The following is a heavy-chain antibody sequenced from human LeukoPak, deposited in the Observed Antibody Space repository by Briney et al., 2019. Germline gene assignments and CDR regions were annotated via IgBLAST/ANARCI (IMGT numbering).Heavy chain of an antibody. CDR2: IYYSGST. Sequence: PSETLSLTCAVYGGSFSGYYWSWIRQPPGKGLEWIGYIYYSGSTNYNPSLKSRVTISVDTSENQFSLKLSSVTAADTAVYYCARFYTNWFDPWGQGTLVTVSS. V-gene: IGHV4-59*01. D-gene: IGHD2/OR15-2a*01. J-gene: IGHJ5*02. CDR1: GGSFSGYY. CDR3: ARFYTNWFDP.